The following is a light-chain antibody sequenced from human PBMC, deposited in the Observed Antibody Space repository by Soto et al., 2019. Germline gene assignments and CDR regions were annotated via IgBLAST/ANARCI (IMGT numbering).Light chain of an antibody. J-gene: IGKJ4*01. V-gene: IGKV1-12*01. CDR1: QGITNW. CDR3: QQANSFPLT. CDR2: AAS. Sequence: DIQMTQSPSSVSASVGDRVSITVRASQGITNWLAWYQQKPGKAPKLLIYAASGLPSGVPSRFSGSGSGTDFTLTISSLQPEDFATYYCQQANSFPLTFGGGTKVDIK.